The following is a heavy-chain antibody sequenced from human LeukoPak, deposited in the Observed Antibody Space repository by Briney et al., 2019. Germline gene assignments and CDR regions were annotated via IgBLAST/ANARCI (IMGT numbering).Heavy chain of an antibody. CDR3: AKDVRRYGSGSYFFDY. V-gene: IGHV3-20*04. D-gene: IGHD3-10*01. Sequence: GGSLRLSCAASGFTFDDYAMSWVRQAPGKGLKWVSGINWNGGSTGYADSVKGRFTISRDNSKNTLYLQMNSLRAEDTAVYYCAKDVRRYGSGSYFFDYWGQGTLVTVSS. J-gene: IGHJ4*02. CDR1: GFTFDDYA. CDR2: INWNGGST.